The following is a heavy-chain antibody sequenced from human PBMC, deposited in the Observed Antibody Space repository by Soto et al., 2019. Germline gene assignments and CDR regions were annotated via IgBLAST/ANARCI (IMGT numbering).Heavy chain of an antibody. CDR2: IYSGGST. CDR1: GFTVSSHY. Sequence: EVQLVESGGGLVQPGGSLRLSCAASGFTVSSHYMSWVRQAPGKGLEWVSVIYSGGSTYYTDSVKGRFTISRDNSKNSLFLQMKSQRAVDTAVYYCSRDYYGVTSQYFHLWGRGTLVTVSS. CDR3: SRDYYGVTSQYFHL. J-gene: IGHJ2*01. V-gene: IGHV3-66*01. D-gene: IGHD3-22*01.